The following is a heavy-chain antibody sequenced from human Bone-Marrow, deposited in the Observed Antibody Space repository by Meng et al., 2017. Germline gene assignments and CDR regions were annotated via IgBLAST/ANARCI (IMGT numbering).Heavy chain of an antibody. D-gene: IGHD4-17*01. CDR2: IIPIFGTA. Sequence: QVQVVESGREVKKTGSSVKVSCKASGGTFSSYAISWVRQAPGQGLEWMGGIIPIFGTANYAQKFQGRVTITADESTSTAYMELSSLRSEDTAVYYCARTYGDYCFDYWGQGTLVTVSS. J-gene: IGHJ4*02. CDR1: GGTFSSYA. V-gene: IGHV1-69*01. CDR3: ARTYGDYCFDY.